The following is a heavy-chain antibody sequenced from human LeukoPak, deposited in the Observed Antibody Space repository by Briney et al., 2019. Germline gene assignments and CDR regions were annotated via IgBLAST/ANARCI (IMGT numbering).Heavy chain of an antibody. D-gene: IGHD4-17*01. CDR3: GIDPNGDYIGAFDF. V-gene: IGHV3-23*01. Sequence: GGSLRLSCVASGIAFRNYAMTWVRQAPGKGLEWVSSITGRGTTTRYADSVKGRFTISRENSVDTLYLQVNSLSAEDTAVYYCGIDPNGDYIGAFDFWGQGTKVTASS. CDR2: ITGRGTTT. J-gene: IGHJ3*01. CDR1: GIAFRNYA.